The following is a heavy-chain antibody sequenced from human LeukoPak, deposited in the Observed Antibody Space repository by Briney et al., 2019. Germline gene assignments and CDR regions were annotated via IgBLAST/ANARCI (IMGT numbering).Heavy chain of an antibody. CDR3: ARSTSGIAARRFFDY. V-gene: IGHV1-69*01. CDR1: GGTFSSYA. Sequence: ASVKVSCKASGGTFSSYAISWVRQAPGPGLERMGGIIPIFGTANYAQKLQGRVTITADESTSTAYMELSSLRSEDTAVYYCARSTSGIAARRFFDYWGQGTLVTVSS. CDR2: IIPIFGTA. D-gene: IGHD6-6*01. J-gene: IGHJ4*02.